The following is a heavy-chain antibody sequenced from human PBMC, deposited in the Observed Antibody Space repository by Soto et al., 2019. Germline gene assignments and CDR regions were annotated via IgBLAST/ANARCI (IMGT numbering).Heavy chain of an antibody. CDR2: ITAYNGNT. V-gene: IGHV1-18*01. J-gene: IGHJ4*02. CDR3: ARDIMVGYCSSTSCYPFDY. D-gene: IGHD2-2*01. Sequence: ASVKVSCKASGYTFTIYGISWVRQSPGQGLEWMGWITAYNGNTNYAQKLQGRVTMTTDTSTSTAYMELRSLRSDDTAVYYCARDIMVGYCSSTSCYPFDYWGQGTLVTVSS. CDR1: GYTFTIYG.